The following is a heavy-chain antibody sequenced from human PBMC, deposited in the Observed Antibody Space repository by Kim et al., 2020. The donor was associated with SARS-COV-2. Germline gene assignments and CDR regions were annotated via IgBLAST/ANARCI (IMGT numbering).Heavy chain of an antibody. CDR1: GFTFSDYY. J-gene: IGHJ6*03. Sequence: GGSLRLSCAASGFTFSDYYMSWIRQAPGKGLEWVSYISSSGSTIYYADSVKGRFTISRDNAKNSLYLQMNSLRAEDTAVYYCATGLTCSSTSCHNYDYYMDVWGQGTTVTVSS. V-gene: IGHV3-11*01. CDR2: ISSSGSTI. CDR3: ATGLTCSSTSCHNYDYYMDV. D-gene: IGHD2-2*01.